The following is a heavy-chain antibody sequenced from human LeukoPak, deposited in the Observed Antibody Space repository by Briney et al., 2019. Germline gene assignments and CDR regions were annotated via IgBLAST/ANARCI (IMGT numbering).Heavy chain of an antibody. CDR3: ANWPAINY. CDR2: IRFDGSDK. Sequence: GGSLRLSCAASGFTFSTSAMHWVRRAPGKGLEWVAFIRFDGSDKYYADSVKGRFTISRDTSKNTLYLQMNSLRAEDTAVYYCANWPAINYWGQGTLVTVSS. J-gene: IGHJ4*02. V-gene: IGHV3-30*02. CDR1: GFTFSTSA. D-gene: IGHD2-21*01.